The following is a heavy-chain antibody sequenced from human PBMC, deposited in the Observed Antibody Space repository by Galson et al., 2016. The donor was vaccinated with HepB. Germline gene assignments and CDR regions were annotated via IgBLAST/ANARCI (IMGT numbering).Heavy chain of an antibody. CDR3: ARSDYFGSGNYEF. D-gene: IGHD3-10*01. Sequence: SLRLSCAASGFTFNSYTMSWVRQAPGKGLEWVSGITNGGDTTYYADSVKGRFTIFRDNSKNTLSLQMTRLRVEDTAVYFCARSDYFGSGNYEFWGQGSLVIVSS. CDR1: GFTFNSYT. V-gene: IGHV3-23*01. J-gene: IGHJ4*02. CDR2: ITNGGDTT.